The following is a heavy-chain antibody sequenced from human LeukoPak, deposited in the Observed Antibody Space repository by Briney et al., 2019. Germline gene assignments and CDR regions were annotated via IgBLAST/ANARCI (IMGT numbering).Heavy chain of an antibody. CDR3: ARFIVGALDY. Sequence: ASVKVSCKASGGTFSSYAISWVRQAPGQRLEWMGWINAGNGNTKYSQKFQGRVTITRDTSASTAYMELSSLRSEDMAVYYCARFIVGALDYWGQGTLVTVSS. CDR2: INAGNGNT. V-gene: IGHV1-3*01. CDR1: GGTFSSYA. J-gene: IGHJ4*02. D-gene: IGHD1-26*01.